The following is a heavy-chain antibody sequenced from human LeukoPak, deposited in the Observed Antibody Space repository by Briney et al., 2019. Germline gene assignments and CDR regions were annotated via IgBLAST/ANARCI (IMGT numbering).Heavy chain of an antibody. D-gene: IGHD3-10*01. CDR2: ISGSGGST. CDR3: AKDWGGLWFGETLSYYFDY. Sequence: PGGSLRLSCAASGLTFSSYAMSWVRQAPGKGLEWVSAISGSGGSTYYADSVKGRFTISRDNSENTLYLQMNSLGAEDTAVYYCAKDWGGLWFGETLSYYFDYWGQGTLVTVSS. J-gene: IGHJ4*02. CDR1: GLTFSSYA. V-gene: IGHV3-23*01.